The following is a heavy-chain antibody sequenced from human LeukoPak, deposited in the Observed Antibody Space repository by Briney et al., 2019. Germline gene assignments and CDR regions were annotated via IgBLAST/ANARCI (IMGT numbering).Heavy chain of an antibody. CDR2: IKQDGSEK. CDR1: GFTFSIYW. V-gene: IGHV3-7*03. Sequence: PGGSLRLSCAASGFTFSIYWMSWVRQAPGKGLEWVANIKQDGSEKYYVDSVKGRFTISRDNAKNSLYLQMNSLRAEDTAVYYCARHSGDPHFDSWGQGTLVTVSS. CDR3: ARHSGDPHFDS. J-gene: IGHJ4*02. D-gene: IGHD3-10*01.